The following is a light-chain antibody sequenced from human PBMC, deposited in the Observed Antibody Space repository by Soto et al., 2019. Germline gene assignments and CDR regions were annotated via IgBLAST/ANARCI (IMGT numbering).Light chain of an antibody. CDR1: QSVSSN. Sequence: EIVMTQSQATLSVSPGERATLSCRASQSVSSNLAWYQQKPGQAPRLLIYGASTRATGIPARFSGSGSGTEFTLTISSLQSEDFAVYYCQQYNNWPVTFGGGTKVDIK. CDR2: GAS. J-gene: IGKJ4*01. V-gene: IGKV3-15*01. CDR3: QQYNNWPVT.